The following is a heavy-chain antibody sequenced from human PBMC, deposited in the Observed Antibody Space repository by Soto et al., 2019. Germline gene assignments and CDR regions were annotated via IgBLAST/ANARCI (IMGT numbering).Heavy chain of an antibody. D-gene: IGHD2-15*01. CDR2: IYYSGST. CDR1: GGSISSGDYY. V-gene: IGHV4-30-4*01. CDR3: ARSGWDCSRGSSYPNRVFDY. Sequence: SETLSLTCTVSGGSISSGDYYWSWIRQPPGKGLEWIGYIYYSGSTYYNPSLKSRVTISVDTSKNQFSLKLSSVTAADTAVYYCARSGWDCSRGSSYPNRVFDYWGQGTLVTVSS. J-gene: IGHJ4*02.